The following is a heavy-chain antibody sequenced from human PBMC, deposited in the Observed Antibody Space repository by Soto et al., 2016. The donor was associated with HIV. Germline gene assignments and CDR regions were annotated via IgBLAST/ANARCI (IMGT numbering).Heavy chain of an antibody. CDR2: ISGSGGST. D-gene: IGHD3-10*01. CDR3: AKDGEGFYGSGSYYRALYYFDY. V-gene: IGHV3-23*01. Sequence: EVQLLESGGGLVQPGGSLRLSCAVSGFTFKSCAMSWVRQAPGKGLEWVSTISGSGGSTYYADSVKGRFTISRDNSKNTLYLQMNSLRAEDTAVYYCAKDGEGFYGSGSYYRALYYFDYWGQGTLVTVSS. J-gene: IGHJ4*02. CDR1: GFTFKSCA.